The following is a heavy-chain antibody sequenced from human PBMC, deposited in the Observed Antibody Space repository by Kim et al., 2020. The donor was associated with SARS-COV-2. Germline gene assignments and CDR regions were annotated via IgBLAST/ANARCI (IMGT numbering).Heavy chain of an antibody. V-gene: IGHV3-23*01. Sequence: GGSLRLSCAASGFSFSSYAMSWVRQAPGKGLEWVSTLSSGGDTTYFADSVKGRFTLSRDNSKNTLYLQMNSLRAEDTAMYYCANGRTEVGHVSHDYWGQGTLVTVPS. CDR1: GFSFSSYA. J-gene: IGHJ4*02. D-gene: IGHD2-8*02. CDR3: ANGRTEVGHVSHDY. CDR2: LSSGGDTT.